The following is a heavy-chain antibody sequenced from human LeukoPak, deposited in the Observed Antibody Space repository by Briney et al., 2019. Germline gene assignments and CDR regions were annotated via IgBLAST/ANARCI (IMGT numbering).Heavy chain of an antibody. V-gene: IGHV4-4*02. Sequence: SETLSPTCAVSGGSISSSNWWSWVRQPPGKGLEWIGEIYHSGSTNYNPSLKSRVTISVDKSKNQFSLKLSSVTAADTAVYYCARDDDYGDYSMRYWGQGTLVTVSS. D-gene: IGHD4-17*01. CDR1: GGSISSSNW. CDR2: IYHSGST. CDR3: ARDDDYGDYSMRY. J-gene: IGHJ4*02.